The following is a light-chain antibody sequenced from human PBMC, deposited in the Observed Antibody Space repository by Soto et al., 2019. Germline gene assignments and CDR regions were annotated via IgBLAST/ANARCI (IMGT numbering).Light chain of an antibody. Sequence: SYELTQPPSVSVSPGQTARIPCSGDGLPKQFAYWYQQKPGQAPVLVIFKDTDRPLGIPERFSGSSSGTTVTLTISGVQAADEADYYCQSADSSGNYVRFGGGTQLTVL. CDR1: GLPKQF. CDR3: QSADSSGNYVR. CDR2: KDT. J-gene: IGLJ2*01. V-gene: IGLV3-25*02.